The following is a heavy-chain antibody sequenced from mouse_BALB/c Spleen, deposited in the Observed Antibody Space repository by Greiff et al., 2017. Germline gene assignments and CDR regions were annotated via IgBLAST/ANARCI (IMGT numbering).Heavy chain of an antibody. V-gene: IGHV1-67*01. J-gene: IGHJ1*01. Sequence: VQLQESGPELVRPGVSVKISCKGSGYTFTDYAMHWVKQSHAKSLEWIGVISTYYGNTNYNQKFKGKATMTVDKSSSTAYMELARLTSEDSAIYYCARSNTVVATNFDVWGAGTTVTVSS. D-gene: IGHD1-1*01. CDR3: ARSNTVVATNFDV. CDR2: ISTYYGNT. CDR1: GYTFTDYA.